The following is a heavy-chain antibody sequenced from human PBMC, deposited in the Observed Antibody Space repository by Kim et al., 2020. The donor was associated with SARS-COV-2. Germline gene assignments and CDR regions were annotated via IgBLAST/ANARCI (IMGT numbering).Heavy chain of an antibody. CDR3: ARADYYDPFDY. V-gene: IGHV7-4-1*02. J-gene: IGHJ4*02. CDR2: P. Sequence: PTYAQGFTGRFVFSLDTSVSTAYLQISSLKAEDTAVYYCARADYYDPFDYWGQGTLVTVSS. D-gene: IGHD3-22*01.